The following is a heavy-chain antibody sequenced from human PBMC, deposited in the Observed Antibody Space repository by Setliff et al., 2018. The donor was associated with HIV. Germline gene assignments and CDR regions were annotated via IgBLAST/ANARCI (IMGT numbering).Heavy chain of an antibody. D-gene: IGHD3-22*01. CDR2: ISAYNLNT. CDR3: ASSSYDSSGYYSGY. V-gene: IGHV1-18*01. Sequence: ASVKVSCKTSGYTFSRYGFSWVRQAPGQGLEWMGWISAYNLNTNYAQKFQGRVTMTTDTSTSTAYMELRSLRSDDTAVYYCASSSYDSSGYYSGYWGQGTLVTVSS. CDR1: GYTFSRYG. J-gene: IGHJ4*02.